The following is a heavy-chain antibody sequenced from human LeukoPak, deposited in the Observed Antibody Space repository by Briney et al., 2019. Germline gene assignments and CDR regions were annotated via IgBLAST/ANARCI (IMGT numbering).Heavy chain of an antibody. CDR2: MNPNGGNT. D-gene: IGHD6-25*01. CDR1: GYTFTSYD. CDR3: ARGSGTKSYWFDP. J-gene: IGHJ5*02. V-gene: IGHV1-8*01. Sequence: GASVKVSCKASGYTFTSYDISWVRQPTGQGLEWMGWMNPNGGNTGYAQKFQGRVTMTRNSTRSTAYMELRSLRSEDAAVYYCARGSGTKSYWFDPWGQGTLVTVSS.